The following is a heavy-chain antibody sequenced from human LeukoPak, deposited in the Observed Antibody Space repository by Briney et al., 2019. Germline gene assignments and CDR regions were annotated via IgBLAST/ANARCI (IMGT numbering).Heavy chain of an antibody. V-gene: IGHV4-39*07. Sequence: SETLSLTCTVSGGSISSSSYYWGWIRQPPGKGLEWIGSIYYSGSTNYNPSLKSRVTISVDTSKNQFSLKLSSVTAADTAVYYCARSSKDFWSGYSSIYYWGQGTLVTVSS. CDR2: IYYSGST. D-gene: IGHD3-3*01. CDR1: GGSISSSSYY. CDR3: ARSSKDFWSGYSSIYY. J-gene: IGHJ4*02.